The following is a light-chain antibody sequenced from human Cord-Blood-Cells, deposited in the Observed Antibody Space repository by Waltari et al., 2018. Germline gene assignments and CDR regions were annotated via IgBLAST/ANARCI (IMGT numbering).Light chain of an antibody. J-gene: IGLJ1*01. CDR1: SSDVGGYNY. V-gene: IGLV2-8*01. CDR2: EVI. Sequence: QSALTQPPSASGSPGQSVTISCTGTSSDVGGYNYVSWYQQHTGKAPKLMIYEVIKRPSGVPDRFSGSKSGNTASLTVSGLQAEDEADYYCSSYAGSNNVFGTGTKVTVL. CDR3: SSYAGSNNV.